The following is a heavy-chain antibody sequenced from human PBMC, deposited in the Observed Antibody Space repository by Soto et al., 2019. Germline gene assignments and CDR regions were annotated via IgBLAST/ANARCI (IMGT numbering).Heavy chain of an antibody. Sequence: GGSLRLSCAASGFTFSSYAMSWVRQAPGKGLEWVSAISGSGGSTYYADSVKGRFTISRDNSKNTLYLQMNSLRAEDTAVYYCAKDSTMIVVVWIWGVVDIWGQGTMVTVSS. V-gene: IGHV3-23*01. CDR3: AKDSTMIVVVWIWGVVDI. CDR1: GFTFSSYA. J-gene: IGHJ3*02. CDR2: ISGSGGST. D-gene: IGHD3-22*01.